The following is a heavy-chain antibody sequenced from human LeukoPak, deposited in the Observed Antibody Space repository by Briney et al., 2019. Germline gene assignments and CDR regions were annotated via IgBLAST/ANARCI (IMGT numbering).Heavy chain of an antibody. J-gene: IGHJ4*02. CDR1: GFTFSSYG. V-gene: IGHV3-30*03. CDR3: ARDSITMTVVVGDLDY. Sequence: GGSLRLSCAASGFTFSSYGMHWVRQAPGKGLEWVAVISYDGSNKYYADSVKGRFTISRDNSKNTLYLQMNSLRAEDTAVYYCARDSITMTVVVGDLDYWGQGTLVTVSS. D-gene: IGHD3-22*01. CDR2: ISYDGSNK.